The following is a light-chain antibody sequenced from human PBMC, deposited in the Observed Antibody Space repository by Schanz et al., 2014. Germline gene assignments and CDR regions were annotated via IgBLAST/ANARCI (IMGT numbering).Light chain of an antibody. J-gene: IGLJ2*01. CDR1: SSNIGSNT. Sequence: QSVLTQPPSASGTPGQRVTISCSGSSSNIGSNTVNWYQQLPGTAPKLLIYSNNQRPSGVPDRFSGSKSGTSVSLAISGLRSEDEADYYCSAWDDSLNVVFGGGTKLTVL. CDR3: SAWDDSLNVV. CDR2: SNN. V-gene: IGLV1-44*01.